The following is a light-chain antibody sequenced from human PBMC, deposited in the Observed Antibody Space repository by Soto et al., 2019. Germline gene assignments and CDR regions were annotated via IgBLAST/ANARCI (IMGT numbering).Light chain of an antibody. Sequence: DVQMTQSPSSLSASIGDRVTISCQASQDISNYLSWYQQKPGKAPKLLIYDASNLEEGVPSRFSGRGLGTDFSFTISSLQPDDFATYYCQHYNSYPWTFGQGTKVEIK. CDR1: QDISNY. J-gene: IGKJ1*01. V-gene: IGKV1-33*01. CDR3: QHYNSYPWT. CDR2: DAS.